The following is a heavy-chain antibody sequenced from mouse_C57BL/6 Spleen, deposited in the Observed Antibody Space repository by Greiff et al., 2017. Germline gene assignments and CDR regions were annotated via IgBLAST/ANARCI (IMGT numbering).Heavy chain of an antibody. J-gene: IGHJ2*01. CDR1: GFTFSSYG. V-gene: IGHV5-6*01. D-gene: IGHD2-10*01. CDR2: ISSGGSYT. Sequence: EVKLMESGGDLVKPGGSLKLSCAASGFTFSSYGMSWVRQTPDKRLEWVATISSGGSYTYYPDSVKGRFTISRDNAKNTLYLQMSSLKSEDTAMYYCARACPTSYFDYWGQGTTLTVSS. CDR3: ARACPTSYFDY.